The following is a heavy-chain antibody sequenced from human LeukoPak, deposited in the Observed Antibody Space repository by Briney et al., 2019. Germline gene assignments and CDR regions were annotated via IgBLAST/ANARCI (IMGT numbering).Heavy chain of an antibody. CDR2: MNPNSGDT. Sequence: ASVKVSCKTSGYTFNTYDITWVRQATGQGLEGMGWMNPNSGDTAYAQKFQGRVAMTRDTSISTAYMELSRLRSDDTAVYYCAREYGPTCEYDYWGQGTLVTVSS. J-gene: IGHJ4*02. CDR1: GYTFNTYD. CDR3: AREYGPTCEYDY. D-gene: IGHD2-8*01. V-gene: IGHV1-8*01.